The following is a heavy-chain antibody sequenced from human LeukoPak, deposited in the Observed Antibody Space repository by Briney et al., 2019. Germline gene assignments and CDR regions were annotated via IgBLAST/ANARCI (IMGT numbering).Heavy chain of an antibody. V-gene: IGHV1-69*06. J-gene: IGHJ4*02. Sequence: SVKVSCKASGGTFSSYAISWVRQAPGQGLEWMGGIIPIFGTANYAQKFQGRVTITADKYTSTAYMELSSLRSEDTAVYYCAREGWFGELFPPTLDYWGQGTLVTVSS. CDR1: GGTFSSYA. D-gene: IGHD3-10*01. CDR3: AREGWFGELFPPTLDY. CDR2: IIPIFGTA.